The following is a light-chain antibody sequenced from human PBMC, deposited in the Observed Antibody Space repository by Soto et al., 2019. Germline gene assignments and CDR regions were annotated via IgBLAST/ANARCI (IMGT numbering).Light chain of an antibody. CDR2: DVY. CDR1: SSDVGASDY. J-gene: IGLJ1*01. CDR3: SFYAGRLYV. V-gene: IGLV2-11*01. Sequence: QSALTQPRSVSGSPGQSVTISCTATSSDVGASDYVSWYQQDPGKVPKLILYDVYKRPSGVPDRFSGSKSGDAASLTISGLQTEDEADYYCSFYAGRLYVFGSGTK.